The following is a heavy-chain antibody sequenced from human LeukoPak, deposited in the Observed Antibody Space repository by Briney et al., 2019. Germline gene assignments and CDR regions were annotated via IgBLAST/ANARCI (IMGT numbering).Heavy chain of an antibody. CDR1: GFPFSTYG. V-gene: IGHV3-48*01. CDR3: ARDPGLKRAAACGDH. Sequence: PGGSLRLSCAASGFPFSTYGMIWVRQAPGKGLEWISYISSSSKIIHYADSVKGRFTISRDNAKNSLYLQLSSLRAEDTAVYYCARDPGLKRAAACGDHWGQGTLVIVSS. D-gene: IGHD6-13*01. J-gene: IGHJ4*02. CDR2: ISSSSKII.